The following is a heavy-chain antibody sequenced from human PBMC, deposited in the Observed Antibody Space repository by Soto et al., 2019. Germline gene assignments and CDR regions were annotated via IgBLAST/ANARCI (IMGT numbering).Heavy chain of an antibody. CDR1: GGSISSSSYY. V-gene: IGHV4-39*01. CDR2: IYYSGST. J-gene: IGHJ4*02. CDR3: ARLGEDFRRRVFDY. Sequence: SETLSLTCTVSGGSISSSSYYWGWIRQPPGKGLEWIGSIYYSGSTYYNPSLKSRVTISVDTSKNQFSLKLSSVTAADTAVYYCARLGEDFRRRVFDYWGQGTLVTVSS. D-gene: IGHD3-16*01.